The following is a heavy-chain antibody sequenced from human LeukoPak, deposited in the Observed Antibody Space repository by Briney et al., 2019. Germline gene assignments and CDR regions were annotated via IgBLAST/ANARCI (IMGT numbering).Heavy chain of an antibody. CDR2: VDHTGST. D-gene: IGHD1-1*01. CDR1: GGSITMYY. V-gene: IGHV4-59*01. CDR3: ARGRVSSSTWYSTYYYYFYMDV. Sequence: SETLSLTCTISGGSITMYYWTWIRQPPGKGLEWIGYVDHTGSTNFNPSLNGRVSISRDTTKNLFSLRLRSVTAADTAVYFCARGRVSSSTWYSTYYYYFYMDVWGKGTTVTVSS. J-gene: IGHJ6*03.